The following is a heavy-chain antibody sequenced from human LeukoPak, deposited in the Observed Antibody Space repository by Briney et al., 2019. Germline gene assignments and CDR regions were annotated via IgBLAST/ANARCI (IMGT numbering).Heavy chain of an antibody. CDR1: GGSISSYY. Sequence: ETLSLTCTVSGGSISSYYWSWIRQPPGKGLEWVGHIESRSFGGAANYATPVKGRFTISRDDSKSTLFLRMNNLKSDDTAVYYCLAQYYLDYWGQGTPVIVSS. J-gene: IGHJ4*02. V-gene: IGHV3-15*04. CDR2: IESRSFGGAA. D-gene: IGHD2/OR15-2a*01. CDR3: LAQYYLDY.